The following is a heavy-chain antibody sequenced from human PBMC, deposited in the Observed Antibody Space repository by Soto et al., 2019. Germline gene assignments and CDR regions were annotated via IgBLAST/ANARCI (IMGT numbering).Heavy chain of an antibody. V-gene: IGHV3-23*01. CDR3: AKPSRVYYDSSGYYASQPLDH. CDR1: GFTFSSFA. J-gene: IGHJ4*02. Sequence: HPGGSLRLSCAVSGFTFSSFAMSWVRQAPGKGLEWVSAISGSADSTYYADTMKGRFTISRDNSKKTLYLQMNSLTAEDTAVYYCAKPSRVYYDSSGYYASQPLDHWGQGTLVTVSS. CDR2: ISGSADST. D-gene: IGHD3-22*01.